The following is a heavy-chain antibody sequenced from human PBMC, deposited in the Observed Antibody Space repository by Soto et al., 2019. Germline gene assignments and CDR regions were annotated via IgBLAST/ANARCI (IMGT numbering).Heavy chain of an antibody. J-gene: IGHJ6*02. D-gene: IGHD2-15*01. CDR1: GVIFNIYG. CDR2: ISYDGRSK. Sequence: QAQLVESGGGAVQPGRSLRLSCAAPGVIFNIYGMHWVRQAPGKGLEWVAVISYDGRSKYYADSVKGRFTVSRDNSNDTVYLQLNSLRAEDTAVYYCAKDTFAYCSGGSCLYYYGMDVWGQGTTVTVSS. CDR3: AKDTFAYCSGGSCLYYYGMDV. V-gene: IGHV3-30*18.